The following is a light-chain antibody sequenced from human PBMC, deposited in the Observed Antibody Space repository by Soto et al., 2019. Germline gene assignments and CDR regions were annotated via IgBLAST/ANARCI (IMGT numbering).Light chain of an antibody. Sequence: EIVLTQSPGTLSLSPGERATLSCRASQSVRNSYLAWYQQKPGQAPRLLIYGASSRATGIPDRFSGSGSGTDFTFTFSRLVFEDFAVYCGQKYGYSRAFGQGTKVDIK. J-gene: IGKJ1*01. V-gene: IGKV3-20*01. CDR3: QKYGYSRA. CDR1: QSVRNSY. CDR2: GAS.